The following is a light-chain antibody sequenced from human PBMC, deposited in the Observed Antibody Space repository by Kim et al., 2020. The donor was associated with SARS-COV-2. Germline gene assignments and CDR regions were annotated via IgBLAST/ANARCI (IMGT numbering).Light chain of an antibody. CDR3: QSYDSSLSGVV. CDR2: GNS. J-gene: IGLJ2*01. Sequence: RVTISCTGGSSNIGAGYDVHWYQQLPGTAPNLLIYGNSHRPSGVPDRFSGSKSGTSASLAIPGLQAEDEADYYCQSYDSSLSGVVFGGGTQLTVL. CDR1: SSNIGAGYD. V-gene: IGLV1-40*01.